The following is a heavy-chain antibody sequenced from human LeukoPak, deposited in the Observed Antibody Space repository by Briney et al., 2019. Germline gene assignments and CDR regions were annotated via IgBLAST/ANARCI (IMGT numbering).Heavy chain of an antibody. CDR2: IYTSGSS. CDR3: ARVDPDSSSTLEVFDY. J-gene: IGHJ4*02. Sequence: SETLSLTCTVSGGSISSYYWSWIRQPAGKGLEWIGRIYTSGSSNSNPSLKSRVTISVDTSKNQFSLKLSSVTAADTAVYYCARVDPDSSSTLEVFDYWGQGTLVTVSS. V-gene: IGHV4-4*07. CDR1: GGSISSYY. D-gene: IGHD6-6*01.